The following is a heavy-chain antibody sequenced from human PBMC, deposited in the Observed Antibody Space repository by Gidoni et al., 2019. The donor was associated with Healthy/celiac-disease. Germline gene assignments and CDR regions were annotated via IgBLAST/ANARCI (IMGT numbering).Heavy chain of an antibody. V-gene: IGHV1-8*01. CDR2: MNPNSGNT. Sequence: QVRIVQSGPEGEWPGAGVPVSCNAYGHALTIDDINWVGPATGQGLEWMGWMNPNSGNTGYAQKFQVSVTMTSNTSLLTLYMNIRSLRYAAVAVYSCARGAAYVWGCPHNNDFWGQGTLVTVSS. CDR3: ARGAAYVWGCPHNNDF. D-gene: IGHD3-16*01. J-gene: IGHJ4*02. CDR1: GHALTIDD.